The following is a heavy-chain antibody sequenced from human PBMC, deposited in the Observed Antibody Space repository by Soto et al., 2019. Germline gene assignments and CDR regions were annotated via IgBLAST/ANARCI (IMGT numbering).Heavy chain of an antibody. Sequence: ASVKVSCKASGGTFSSYTISWVRQMPGKGLEWMGRIDPSDSYTNYSPSFQGHVTISADKSISTAYLQWSSLKASDTAMYYCARLPLAAAYSDANSWGQGTLVTV. D-gene: IGHD6-13*01. CDR1: GGTFSSYT. V-gene: IGHV5-10-1*01. CDR2: IDPSDSYT. CDR3: ARLPLAAAYSDANS. J-gene: IGHJ4*02.